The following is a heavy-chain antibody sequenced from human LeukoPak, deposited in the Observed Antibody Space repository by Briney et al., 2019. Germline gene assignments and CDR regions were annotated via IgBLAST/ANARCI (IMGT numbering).Heavy chain of an antibody. CDR1: GYTFTSYA. D-gene: IGHD3-9*01. CDR3: ARANDILTGYLLHYYFDY. J-gene: IGHJ4*02. CDR2: INAGNGNT. V-gene: IGHV1-3*01. Sequence: ASVKVSCKASGYTFTSYAMHWVRQAPGQRLEWMGWINAGNGNTKYSQKFQGRVTITRDTSASTAYMELSSLRSEDTAVYYCARANDILTGYLLHYYFDYWGQGTLVTVSS.